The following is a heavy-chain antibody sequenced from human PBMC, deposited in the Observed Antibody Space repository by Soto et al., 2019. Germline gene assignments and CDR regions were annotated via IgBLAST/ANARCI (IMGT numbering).Heavy chain of an antibody. CDR1: GFTFSSYS. D-gene: IGHD3-10*01. CDR2: ISSSSSYI. J-gene: IGHJ6*02. Sequence: GGSLRLSCAASGFTFSSYSMNWVRQAPGKGLEWVSSISSSSSYIYYADSVKGRFTISRDNAKNSLYLQMNSLRAKDTAVYYCARDESTYYGSGSYYYYYGMDVWGQGTTVTVSS. V-gene: IGHV3-21*01. CDR3: ARDESTYYGSGSYYYYYGMDV.